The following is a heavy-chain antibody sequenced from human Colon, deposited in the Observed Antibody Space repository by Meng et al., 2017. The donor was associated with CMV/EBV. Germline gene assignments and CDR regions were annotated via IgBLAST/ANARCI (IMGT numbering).Heavy chain of an antibody. V-gene: IGHV3-21*01. CDR1: GFTFSSYS. J-gene: IGHJ5*02. Sequence: RGSLRLSCAASGFTFSSYSMNWVRQAPGKGLEWVSSISSSSSYIYYADSVKGRFTISRDNAKNSLYLQMNSLRAEDTAVYYCARGHGCSGGSCQGWFDPWGQGTLVTVSS. CDR2: ISSSSSYI. CDR3: ARGHGCSGGSCQGWFDP. D-gene: IGHD2-15*01.